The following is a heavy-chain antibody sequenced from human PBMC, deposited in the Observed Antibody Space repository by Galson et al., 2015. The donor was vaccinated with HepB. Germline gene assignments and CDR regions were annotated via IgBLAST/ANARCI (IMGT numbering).Heavy chain of an antibody. J-gene: IGHJ4*02. CDR2: IKNKTAGGTQ. CDR3: AAVQGAAAY. V-gene: IGHV3-15*01. CDR1: GFTFSNLW. D-gene: IGHD1-26*01. Sequence: SLRLSCAASGFTFSNLWLNWIRQAPGKGLEWVGRIKNKTAGGTQAYAAPVRGRFTISRDDSKNTLYLQMNILKTDDAGVYYCAAVQGAAAYWGRGTLVTVSS.